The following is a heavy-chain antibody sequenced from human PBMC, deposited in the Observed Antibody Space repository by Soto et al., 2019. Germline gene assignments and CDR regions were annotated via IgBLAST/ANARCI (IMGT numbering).Heavy chain of an antibody. V-gene: IGHV1-69*13. CDR2: FIPIFGES. CDR1: GGTFRRYI. Sequence: SVKVSCKASGGTFRRYIVSWVRQAPGQGLEWMGAFIPIFGESIYAQRFQGRVTITADESTSTAYMELSSLRSEDTAVYYCARDLYPLAYYFDFWGQGTLVTVSS. CDR3: ARDLYPLAYYFDF. J-gene: IGHJ4*02. D-gene: IGHD2-8*01.